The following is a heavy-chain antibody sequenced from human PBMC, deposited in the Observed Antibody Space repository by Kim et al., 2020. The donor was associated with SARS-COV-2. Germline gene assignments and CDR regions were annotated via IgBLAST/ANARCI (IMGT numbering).Heavy chain of an antibody. V-gene: IGHV4-34*01. CDR1: GGSFSGYY. CDR3: ARDSAAALRGGDAFDI. J-gene: IGHJ3*02. Sequence: SETLSLTCAVYGGSFSGYYWSWIRQPPGKGLEWIGEINHSGSTNYNPSLKSRVTISVDTSKNQFSLKLSSVTAADTAVYYCARDSAAALRGGDAFDIWGQGTMVTVSS. D-gene: IGHD6-13*01. CDR2: INHSGST.